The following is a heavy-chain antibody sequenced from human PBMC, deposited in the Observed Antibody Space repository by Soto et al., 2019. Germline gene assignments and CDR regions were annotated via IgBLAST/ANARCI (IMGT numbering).Heavy chain of an antibody. Sequence: QVQLQESGPGLVKPSETLSLTCTVSGGSITSYYWSWIRQPPGKGLEWIGYIHNSGSTSYNPSLQSRVTNSAVVSKNQFSLDLRSGTAADTAVYYCARRWSETDYWGHGTLVTVSS. CDR2: IHNSGST. CDR3: ARRWSETDY. CDR1: GGSITSYY. V-gene: IGHV4-59*01. J-gene: IGHJ4*01.